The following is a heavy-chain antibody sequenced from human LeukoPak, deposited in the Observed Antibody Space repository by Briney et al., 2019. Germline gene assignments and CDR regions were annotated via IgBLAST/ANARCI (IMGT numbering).Heavy chain of an antibody. Sequence: PGGSLRLSCAASGFTFSSYAMSWVRQAPGKGLEWVSAISGSGGSTYYADSVKGRFTISRDNSKNTLYLQMNSLRAGDTAVYYCAKDDQGGGDCYDYWGQATMVSVSS. J-gene: IGHJ4*02. CDR1: GFTFSSYA. CDR3: AKDDQGGGDCYDY. CDR2: ISGSGGST. D-gene: IGHD2-21*02. V-gene: IGHV3-23*01.